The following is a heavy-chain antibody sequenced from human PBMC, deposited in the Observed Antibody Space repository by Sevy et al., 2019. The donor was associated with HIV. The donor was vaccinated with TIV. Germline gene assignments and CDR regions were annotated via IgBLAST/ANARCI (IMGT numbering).Heavy chain of an antibody. CDR3: AREGCTKPHDY. V-gene: IGHV3-23*01. CDR2: LSFGCGEI. CDR1: GFTFSKYS. Sequence: GGSLRLSCAASGFTFSKYSMSWVRQPPGKGLEWVSTLSFGCGEINYADSVKGRFTISRDNSKSSVYLQMNNLRPYYTAMYYGAREGCTKPHDYWGQGTLVTVSS. D-gene: IGHD2-8*01. J-gene: IGHJ4*02.